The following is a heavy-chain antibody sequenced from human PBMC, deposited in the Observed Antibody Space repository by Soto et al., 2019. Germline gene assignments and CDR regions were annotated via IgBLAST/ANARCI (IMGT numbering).Heavy chain of an antibody. D-gene: IGHD3-22*01. J-gene: IGHJ3*02. V-gene: IGHV1-69*13. CDR1: GGTFSSYA. CDR2: IIPIFGTA. CDR3: ARVGTGYYDSSGSPGAFDI. Sequence: GASVKVSCKASGGTFSSYAISWVQQAPGQGLDWMGGIIPIFGTANYAQKFQGRVTITADESTSTAYMELSSLRSEDTAVYYCARVGTGYYDSSGSPGAFDIWGQGTMVTVSS.